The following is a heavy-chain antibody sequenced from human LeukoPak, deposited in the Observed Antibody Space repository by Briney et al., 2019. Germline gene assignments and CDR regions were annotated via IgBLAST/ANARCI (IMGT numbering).Heavy chain of an antibody. CDR3: ARVWPCANGVCPDVFEY. J-gene: IGHJ4*02. V-gene: IGHV1-2*02. CDR2: INPNSGDT. D-gene: IGHD2-8*01. CDR1: GYTFTGYY. Sequence: AASVKVSCKASGYTFTGYYMHWVRQALGQGLEWMGWINPNSGDTYYAQNFQGRVTMTRDTSISSAYMELSSLRSDDTAVYYCARVWPCANGVCPDVFEYWGQGTLVTVSS.